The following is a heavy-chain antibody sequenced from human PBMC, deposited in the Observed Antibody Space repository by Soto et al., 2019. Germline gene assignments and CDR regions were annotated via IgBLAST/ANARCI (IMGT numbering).Heavy chain of an antibody. CDR3: ASFMEGGHQEMYYFDS. J-gene: IGHJ4*02. CDR1: GGAFSGYY. CDR2: IKHSGGT. V-gene: IGHV4-34*01. Sequence: SETLSLTCAVYGGAFSGYYWSWIRQPPGKGLEWIGEIKHSGGTNYNPSLKRRVTISVDTCKNQFSLKLSSVTAADTAVYYCASFMEGGHQEMYYFDSWGQGPLVTVS. D-gene: IGHD2-15*01.